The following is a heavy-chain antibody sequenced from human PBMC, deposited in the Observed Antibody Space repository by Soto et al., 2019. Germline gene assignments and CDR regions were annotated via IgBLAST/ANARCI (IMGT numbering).Heavy chain of an antibody. V-gene: IGHV1-3*01. CDR3: ARAQTYYYDSSGYQGFDY. CDR2: INAGNGNT. Sequence: ASVKVSCKASGYTFTSYAMYWVRQAPGQRLEWMGWINAGNGNTKYSQKFQGRVTITKDTSASTAYMELSSLRSEDTAVYYCARAQTYYYDSSGYQGFDYWGQGTLVTVSS. J-gene: IGHJ4*02. D-gene: IGHD3-22*01. CDR1: GYTFTSYA.